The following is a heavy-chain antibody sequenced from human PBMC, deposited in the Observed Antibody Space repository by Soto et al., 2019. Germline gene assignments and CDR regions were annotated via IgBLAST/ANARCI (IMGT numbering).Heavy chain of an antibody. J-gene: IGHJ4*02. CDR2: IGPSSSET. CDR1: GFTFSSYA. V-gene: IGHV3-21*05. CDR3: ARDHRWAFDY. Sequence: PGGSLRLSCAASGFTFSSYAMSWVRQAPGKGLEWISWIGPSSSETEYSDSVQGRFTISRDNAKNLLYLQMNRLKDEDTAVYYCARDHRWAFDYWGQGALVTVSS. D-gene: IGHD3-16*01.